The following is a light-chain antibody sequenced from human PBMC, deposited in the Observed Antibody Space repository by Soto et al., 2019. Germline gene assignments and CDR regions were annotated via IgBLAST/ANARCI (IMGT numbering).Light chain of an antibody. J-gene: IGKJ5*01. Sequence: EILLTQFPGTLSLSPGERATLSCRASQNVTSSYLAWCQQKPGQAPRLLIYGASIRATGIPARFSGSGSGTDFTLTISRLEPEDFAVYYCQQYGSTPPMTFGQGTRLEIK. CDR1: QNVTSSY. CDR3: QQYGSTPPMT. V-gene: IGKV3-20*01. CDR2: GAS.